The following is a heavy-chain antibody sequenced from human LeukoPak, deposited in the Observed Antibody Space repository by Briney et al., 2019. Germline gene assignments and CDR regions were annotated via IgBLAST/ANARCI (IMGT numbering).Heavy chain of an antibody. J-gene: IGHJ3*02. CDR1: GFTFSNYG. CDR2: IWSDGSNK. Sequence: GGSLRLSCAASGFTFSNYGMHWVRQTPGKGLEWVAVIWSDGSNKYYADSVKGRFTISRDNSKNTLYLQMNSLRAEDTAVYYCAKGGPRYYYDSSGYAFDIWGQGTMVTVSS. V-gene: IGHV3-30*02. CDR3: AKGGPRYYYDSSGYAFDI. D-gene: IGHD3-22*01.